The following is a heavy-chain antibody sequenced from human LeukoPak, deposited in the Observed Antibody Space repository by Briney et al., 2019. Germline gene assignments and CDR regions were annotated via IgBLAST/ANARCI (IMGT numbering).Heavy chain of an antibody. CDR3: ARDQGGFDS. CDR1: GDSVSR. V-gene: IGHV6-1*01. J-gene: IGHJ4*01. Sequence: SQTLSLTCVISGDSVSRNWIRQSPSRGLEWLGRTYYRSTWSNEYAVSVQSRMTINPDTSRNQFSLQLSSVTPEDTAVYYCARDQGGFDSWGQGILVTVSS. CDR2: TYYRSTWSN. D-gene: IGHD2-15*01.